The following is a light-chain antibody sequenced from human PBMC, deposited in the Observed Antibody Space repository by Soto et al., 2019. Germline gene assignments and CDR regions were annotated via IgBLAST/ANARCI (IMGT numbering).Light chain of an antibody. V-gene: IGKV3-20*01. J-gene: IGKJ1*01. CDR2: GAS. CDR3: QQYGSSPWT. CDR1: QSVSSNY. Sequence: EIVLTQSPGTLSLSPGERATLSCRASQSVSSNYLAWYQQKPGQAPRPLIYGASSRATGIPDRFSGSGAGTDFTLTSSRLESEDFAVYYCQQYGSSPWTFGQGPKVEIK.